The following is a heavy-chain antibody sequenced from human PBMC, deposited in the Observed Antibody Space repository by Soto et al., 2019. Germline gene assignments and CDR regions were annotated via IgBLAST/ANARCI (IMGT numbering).Heavy chain of an antibody. CDR2: TLNSGST. J-gene: IGHJ6*02. D-gene: IGHD3-10*01. CDR1: GASISSGDYF. CDR3: ARDRVLRGLSNSYYGMDV. V-gene: IGHV4-31*03. Sequence: PSETLSLTCTVSGASISSGDYFWTWIRQNPGKGLEWIGYTLNSGSTYYNSSLKSRVTISVDTSQNHFSMELTSVTAADTAVYYCARDRVLRGLSNSYYGMDVWGQGTTVTVSS.